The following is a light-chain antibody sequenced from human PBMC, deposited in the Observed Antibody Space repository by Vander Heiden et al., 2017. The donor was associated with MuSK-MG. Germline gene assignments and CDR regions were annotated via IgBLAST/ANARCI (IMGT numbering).Light chain of an antibody. V-gene: IGKV1-5*01. CDR1: QSISSW. J-gene: IGKJ1*01. CDR3: QQYNSYS. CDR2: DAS. Sequence: DIQMTQSPSTLSAFVGDRVTITCRASQSISSWLAWYQQKPGKAPKLLIYDASTLESGVPSRFSGSGSGTEFTLTISSLQPDDFATYYCQQYNSYSFGQGTEVEIK.